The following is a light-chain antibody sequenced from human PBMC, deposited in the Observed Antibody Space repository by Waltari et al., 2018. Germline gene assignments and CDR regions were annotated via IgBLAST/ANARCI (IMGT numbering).Light chain of an antibody. CDR1: SSDVGGYNY. CDR2: DVS. CDR3: SSYISSDTLEL. J-gene: IGLJ2*01. V-gene: IGLV2-14*03. Sequence: HSALTQPASVSGSPGQSITLSCTGTSSDVGGYNYVSWYQQHPGKAPKLMIYDVSNRPSEVSNRFSGSKSGNTASLTISGLQAEDEADYYCSSYISSDTLELFGGGTSLTVL.